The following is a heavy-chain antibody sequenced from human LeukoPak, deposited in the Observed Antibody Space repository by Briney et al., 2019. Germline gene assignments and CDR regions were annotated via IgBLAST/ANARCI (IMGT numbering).Heavy chain of an antibody. J-gene: IGHJ4*02. CDR2: NSGST. V-gene: IGHV4-59*08. CDR1: GGSIGSYY. Sequence: PSETLSLTCTVSGGSIGSYYWSWIRQPPGKGLEWIGYNSGSTNYNPSLKSRVTISVDTSKNHFSLNLSSVTAADTAVYYCASHVVTTWGDYFDYWGQGTLVTVSS. D-gene: IGHD4-23*01. CDR3: ASHVVTTWGDYFDY.